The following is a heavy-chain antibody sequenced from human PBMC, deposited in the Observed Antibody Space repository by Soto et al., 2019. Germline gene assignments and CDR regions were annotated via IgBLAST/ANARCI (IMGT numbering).Heavy chain of an antibody. J-gene: IGHJ6*02. V-gene: IGHV1-8*01. Sequence: ASVKVSCKASGYTFTSYDINWVRQATGQGLEWMGWMNPNSGSTGYAQKFQGRVTMTRNTSTSTVYMELSSLRSEETAVYYCARYYWNYRYYYYYGMDVWGQGTTATVSS. D-gene: IGHD1-7*01. CDR2: MNPNSGST. CDR1: GYTFTSYD. CDR3: ARYYWNYRYYYYYGMDV.